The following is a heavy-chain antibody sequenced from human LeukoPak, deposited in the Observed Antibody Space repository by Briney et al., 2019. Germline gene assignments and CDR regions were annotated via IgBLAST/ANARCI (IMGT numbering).Heavy chain of an antibody. V-gene: IGHV4-34*01. J-gene: IGHJ4*02. CDR1: GGSFSGYY. CDR3: ASNQGMGAYFDS. Sequence: KPSETLSLTCAVYGGSFSGYYWSWIRQPPGKGLEWIGEINHSGSTNYNPSLKSRVTISVDTSKNQFSLKLSSVTAADTAVYYCASNQGMGAYFDSWGQGTLVTVSS. D-gene: IGHD1-26*01. CDR2: INHSGST.